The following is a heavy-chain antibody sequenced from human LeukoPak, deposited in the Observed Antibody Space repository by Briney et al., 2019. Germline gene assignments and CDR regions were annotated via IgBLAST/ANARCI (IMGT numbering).Heavy chain of an antibody. J-gene: IGHJ4*02. CDR3: ARDYYGARWSFDY. Sequence: GGSLRLSCAASGFTVSSNYMSWVRQAPGKGLEWVANIKQDGSEKYYVDSVKGRFTISRDNSKNTLYLQMNSLRAEDTAVYYCARDYYGARWSFDYWGQGTLVTVSS. CDR1: GFTVSSNY. V-gene: IGHV3-7*01. CDR2: IKQDGSEK. D-gene: IGHD4-17*01.